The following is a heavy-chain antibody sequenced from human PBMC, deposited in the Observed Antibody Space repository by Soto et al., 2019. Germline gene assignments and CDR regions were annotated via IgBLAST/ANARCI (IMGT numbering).Heavy chain of an antibody. D-gene: IGHD2-21*02. CDR3: ASGIAYCGGDCYSSAFDI. CDR1: GGSISSGGYS. CDR2: MYHSGST. J-gene: IGHJ3*02. Sequence: SETLSLTCAVSGGSISSGGYSWSWIRQPPGKGLEWIGYMYHSGSTYYNPSLKSRVTISIDRSKNQFSLKLSSVTAADTAVYYCASGIAYCGGDCYSSAFDIWGQGTMVTVSS. V-gene: IGHV4-30-2*02.